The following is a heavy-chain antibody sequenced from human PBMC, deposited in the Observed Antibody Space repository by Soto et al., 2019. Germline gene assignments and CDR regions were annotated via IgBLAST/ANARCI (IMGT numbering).Heavy chain of an antibody. CDR2: IYYSGST. D-gene: IGHD2-15*01. CDR1: GGSISSGGYY. V-gene: IGHV4-31*03. J-gene: IGHJ3*02. CDR3: AREGDDYCSGGSCYSGAFDI. Sequence: QVQLQESGPGLVKPSQTLSLTCTVSGGSISSGGYYWSWIRQHPGKGLEWIGYIYYSGSTYYNPSRKSRVTISVDTSKNQFSLKRSSVTAADTAVYYCAREGDDYCSGGSCYSGAFDIWGQGTMVTVSS.